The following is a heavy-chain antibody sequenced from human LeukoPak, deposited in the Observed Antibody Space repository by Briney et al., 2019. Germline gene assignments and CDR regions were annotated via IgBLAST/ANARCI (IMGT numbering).Heavy chain of an antibody. D-gene: IGHD6-13*01. CDR1: GFTFSSYA. CDR3: ARSSAAAGIFDY. Sequence: GGSLRLSCAASGFTFSSYAMSWVRQAPGKGLEWVSAISGSDGTYYADSVKGRFTISRDNSKNTLYLQMNSLRAEDTAVYYCARSSAAAGIFDYWGQGTLVTVSS. V-gene: IGHV3-23*01. J-gene: IGHJ4*02. CDR2: ISGSDGT.